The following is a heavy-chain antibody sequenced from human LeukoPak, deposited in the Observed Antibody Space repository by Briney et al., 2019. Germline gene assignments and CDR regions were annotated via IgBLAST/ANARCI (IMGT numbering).Heavy chain of an antibody. D-gene: IGHD3-10*01. CDR2: ISYDGSNK. Sequence: GGSLRLSCAASGFTFSSYAMHWVRQAPGKGLEWVAVISYDGSNKYYAGSVKGRFTISRDNSKNTLYLQMNSLRAEDTAVYYCARDRGIRSAFDIWGQGTMVTVSS. V-gene: IGHV3-30-3*01. CDR3: ARDRGIRSAFDI. J-gene: IGHJ3*02. CDR1: GFTFSSYA.